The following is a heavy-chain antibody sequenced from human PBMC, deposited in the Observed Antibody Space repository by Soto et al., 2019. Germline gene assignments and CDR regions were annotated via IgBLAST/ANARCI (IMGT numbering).Heavy chain of an antibody. V-gene: IGHV3-23*01. CDR3: AKVPVGATGRFDY. CDR1: GFTFSNYA. Sequence: EVQLLESGGGLVQPGGSLRLSCAGSGFTFSNYAMSWVRQAPGKGLAWVLAISGSGGSTYYADSVKGRFTISRDNSKNTLYLQMNSLRAEDTALYYCAKVPVGATGRFDYWGQGTLVTVSS. J-gene: IGHJ4*02. D-gene: IGHD1-26*01. CDR2: ISGSGGST.